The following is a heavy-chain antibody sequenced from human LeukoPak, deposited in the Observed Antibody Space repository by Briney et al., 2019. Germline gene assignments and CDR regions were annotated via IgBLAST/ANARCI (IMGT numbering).Heavy chain of an antibody. Sequence: GGSLRLSCAASGFTFSSYAMSWVRQAPGKVLEWVSAISGSGGSTYYADSVKGRFTISRDNSKNTLYLQMNSLRAEDTAVYYCAKAKMIVVARGYMDVWGKGTTVTVSS. D-gene: IGHD3-22*01. V-gene: IGHV3-23*01. J-gene: IGHJ6*03. CDR3: AKAKMIVVARGYMDV. CDR2: ISGSGGST. CDR1: GFTFSSYA.